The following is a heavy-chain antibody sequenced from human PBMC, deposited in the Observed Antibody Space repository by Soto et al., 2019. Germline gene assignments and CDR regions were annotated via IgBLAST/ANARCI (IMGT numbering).Heavy chain of an antibody. Sequence: GSLRLSCAASGFTFSGSVMHWVRQASGKGLEWVGRIRSKANSYATAYAVSVKGRFTISRDDSRNTAYLQMNSLRAEDTAVYYCASEGGESLYYFDYWGQGTLVTVSS. D-gene: IGHD3-16*01. V-gene: IGHV3-73*01. CDR2: IRSKANSYAT. J-gene: IGHJ4*02. CDR1: GFTFSGSV. CDR3: ASEGGESLYYFDY.